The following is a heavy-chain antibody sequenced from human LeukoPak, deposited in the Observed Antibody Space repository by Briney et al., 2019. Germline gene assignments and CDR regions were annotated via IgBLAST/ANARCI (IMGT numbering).Heavy chain of an antibody. CDR1: GFTFSDYY. V-gene: IGHV3-11*04. J-gene: IGHJ3*02. Sequence: GGSLRLSCAASGFTFSDYYMSWIRQAPGKGLEWVSYISSSGSTIYYADSVKGRFTISRDNAKNSLYLQMNSLRAEDTAVYYCARDLAELVPDAFDIWGQGTMVTVSS. D-gene: IGHD1-26*01. CDR2: ISSSGSTI. CDR3: ARDLAELVPDAFDI.